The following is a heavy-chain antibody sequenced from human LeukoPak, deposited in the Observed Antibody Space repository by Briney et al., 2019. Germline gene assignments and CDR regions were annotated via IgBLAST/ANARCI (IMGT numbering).Heavy chain of an antibody. Sequence: GGSLRLSCAASGFTFSSSWMTWVRQAPGKGLEWVANIKKDGSEKYYVDSVKGRFTISRDNAKNSLYLQMNSLRAEDTAVYYCARGWGYFNYWRQGTLVTVSP. J-gene: IGHJ4*02. CDR2: IKKDGSEK. V-gene: IGHV3-7*04. CDR3: ARGWGYFNY. D-gene: IGHD3-16*01. CDR1: GFTFSSSW.